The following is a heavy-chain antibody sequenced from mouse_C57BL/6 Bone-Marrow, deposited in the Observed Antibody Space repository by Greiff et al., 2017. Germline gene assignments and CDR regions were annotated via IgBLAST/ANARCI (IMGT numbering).Heavy chain of an antibody. CDR1: GFTFSSYG. V-gene: IGHV5-6*01. J-gene: IGHJ3*01. Sequence: EVQLQQSGGDLVKPGGSLNLSCAASGFTFSSYGMSWVRQTPDKRLEWVATISSGGSYTYYPDSVKGRFTISRDNATNTLYLQMSSLKSEDTAMYYCARPLGAWFAYWGQGSLVTVSA. CDR3: ARPLGAWFAY. CDR2: ISSGGSYT.